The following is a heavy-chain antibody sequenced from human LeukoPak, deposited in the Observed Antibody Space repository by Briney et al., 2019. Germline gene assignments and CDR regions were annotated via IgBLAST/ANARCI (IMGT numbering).Heavy chain of an antibody. V-gene: IGHV4-34*01. CDR1: GGSSSGYY. CDR2: INHSGST. CDR3: ARGVTIFPLGYYYYMDV. D-gene: IGHD3-3*01. Sequence: PSETLSLTCAVYGGSSSGYYWSWIRQPPGKGLEWIGEINHSGSTNYNPSLKSRVTISVDTSKNQFSLKLSSVTAADTAVYYCARGVTIFPLGYYYYMDVWGKGTTVTVSS. J-gene: IGHJ6*03.